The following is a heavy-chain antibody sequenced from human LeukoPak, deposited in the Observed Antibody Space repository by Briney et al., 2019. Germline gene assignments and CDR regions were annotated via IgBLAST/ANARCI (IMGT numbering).Heavy chain of an antibody. CDR2: ISYDGSNK. J-gene: IGHJ4*02. V-gene: IGHV3-30*18. D-gene: IGHD6-13*01. CDR3: AKATDTYIAAAGTCMDY. Sequence: GGSLRLSCAASGFTFSSYGMHWVCQAPGKGLEWVAVISYDGSNKYYADSVKGRFTISRDNSKNTLYLQMNSLRAEDTAVYYCAKATDTYIAAAGTCMDYWGQGTLVTVSS. CDR1: GFTFSSYG.